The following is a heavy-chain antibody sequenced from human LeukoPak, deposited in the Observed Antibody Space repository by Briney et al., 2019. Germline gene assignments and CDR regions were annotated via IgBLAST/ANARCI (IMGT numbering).Heavy chain of an antibody. Sequence: PSETLSLTCAVYGGSFSGYYWSWIRQPPGKGLGWIGEIDHSGSTNYNPSLKSRVTISVDTSKNQFSLKLSSVTAADTAVYYCARGQLSGPFDYWGQGTLVTVSS. CDR3: ARGQLSGPFDY. J-gene: IGHJ4*02. CDR2: IDHSGST. D-gene: IGHD5-18*01. V-gene: IGHV4-34*01. CDR1: GGSFSGYY.